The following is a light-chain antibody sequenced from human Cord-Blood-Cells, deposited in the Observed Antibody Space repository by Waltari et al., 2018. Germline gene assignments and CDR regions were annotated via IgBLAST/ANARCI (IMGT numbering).Light chain of an antibody. J-gene: IGLJ2*01. Sequence: SSELTQDPAVSVALGQTVRITCQGDSLRSYYASWYQQKPGQAPVLVIYGKNNRPSGSPDRCSASSAGNTSSVTITGAQAEDETDYYCNSRDSSGNHLVVFGGGTKLTIL. CDR1: SLRSYY. CDR3: NSRDSSGNHLVV. CDR2: GKN. V-gene: IGLV3-19*01.